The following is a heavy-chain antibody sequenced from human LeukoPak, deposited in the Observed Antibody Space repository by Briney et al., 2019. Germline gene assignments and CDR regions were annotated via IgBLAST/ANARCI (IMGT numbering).Heavy chain of an antibody. V-gene: IGHV3-21*06. D-gene: IGHD5-18*01. CDR2: ITSDSRYM. CDR3: ARRATTERGHSYGLDY. J-gene: IGHJ4*02. Sequence: GGSLRLSCAASGFTFSSYNMNWVRQAPGKGLEWVSSITSDSRYMYNADSLKGRFTISRDNAKNSLYLQMNSLRAEDTAVYYCARRATTERGHSYGLDYWGQGTLVTVSS. CDR1: GFTFSSYN.